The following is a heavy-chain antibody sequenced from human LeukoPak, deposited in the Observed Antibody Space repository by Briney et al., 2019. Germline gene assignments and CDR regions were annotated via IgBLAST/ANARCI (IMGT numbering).Heavy chain of an antibody. J-gene: IGHJ4*02. CDR1: GFTFGSYG. CDR3: AREPPPMIVVWGFDY. Sequence: PGGSLRLSCAASGFTFGSYGMHWVRQAPGKGLEWVAVIWYDGSNKYYADSVKGRFTISRDNSRNTLYLQMNSLRAEDTAVYYCAREPPPMIVVWGFDYWGQGTLVTVSS. D-gene: IGHD3-22*01. CDR2: IWYDGSNK. V-gene: IGHV3-33*01.